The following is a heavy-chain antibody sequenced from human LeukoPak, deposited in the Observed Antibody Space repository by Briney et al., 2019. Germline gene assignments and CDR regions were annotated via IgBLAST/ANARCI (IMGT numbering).Heavy chain of an antibody. V-gene: IGHV5-51*01. CDR3: ARLAVPAGRDTGAFDI. CDR2: IYPGDSDT. CDR1: GYSFTSYW. D-gene: IGHD2-15*01. J-gene: IGHJ3*02. Sequence: GESLKISCKGSGYSFTSYWIGWVRQMPGKGLEWMGIIYPGDSDTRYSPSFQGQVIISADKSISTAYLQWSSLKASDTAMYYCARLAVPAGRDTGAFDIWGQGTMVTVSS.